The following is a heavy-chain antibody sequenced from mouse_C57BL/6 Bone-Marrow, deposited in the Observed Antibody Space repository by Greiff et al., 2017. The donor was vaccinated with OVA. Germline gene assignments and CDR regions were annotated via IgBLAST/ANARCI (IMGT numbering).Heavy chain of an antibody. D-gene: IGHD1-1*01. CDR2: IDPSDSYT. CDR3: AREGFYYYGSSPCAY. J-gene: IGHJ3*01. CDR1: GYTFTSYW. Sequence: QVQLQQPGAELVMPGASVKLSCKASGYTFTSYWMHWVKQRPGQGLEWIGEIDPSDSYTNYNQKFKGKSTLTVDKSSSTAYMHLSSLTSEDSAVYYCAREGFYYYGSSPCAYWGQGTLVTVSA. V-gene: IGHV1-69*01.